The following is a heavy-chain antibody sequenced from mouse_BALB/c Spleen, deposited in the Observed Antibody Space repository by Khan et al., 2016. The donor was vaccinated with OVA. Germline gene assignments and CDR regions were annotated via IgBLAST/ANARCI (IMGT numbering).Heavy chain of an antibody. Sequence: QIQLVQSGPELMKPGETVKISCKASGYNFTNYGMNWVKQAPGKGLKWMGWIYTYTGETLYADDFKGRIAFTLDTSASTAYLQINNLKNEDTATTYCAAPPYFSYVVDYWGQGTSVTVSS. J-gene: IGHJ4*01. CDR1: GYNFTNYG. D-gene: IGHD2-10*01. V-gene: IGHV9-3-1*01. CDR3: AAPPYFSYVVDY. CDR2: IYTYTGET.